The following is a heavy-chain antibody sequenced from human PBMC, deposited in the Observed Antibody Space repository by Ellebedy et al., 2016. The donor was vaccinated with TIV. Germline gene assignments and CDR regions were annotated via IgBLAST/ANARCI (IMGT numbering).Heavy chain of an antibody. V-gene: IGHV3-15*01. Sequence: GGSLRLXCAASGLTFTDAWMYWVRQAPGKGLEWIGRIIPKSEDGTIDYAAPVRGRFSISRDDSRNTLYLEMNSLKTEDTAVYYCTTGWAYDIWGQGTVVIVSS. CDR1: GLTFTDAW. J-gene: IGHJ3*02. CDR2: IIPKSEDGTI. CDR3: TTGWAYDI.